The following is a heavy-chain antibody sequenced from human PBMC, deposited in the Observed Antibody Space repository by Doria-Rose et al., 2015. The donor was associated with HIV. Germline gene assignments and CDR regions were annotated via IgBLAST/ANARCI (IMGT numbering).Heavy chain of an antibody. CDR3: AREAGTADWFDP. J-gene: IGHJ5*02. V-gene: IGHV1-46*01. CDR1: GYTFTNNY. D-gene: IGHD2-21*02. Sequence: QVQLVQSGAEVKKPGASAKISCKASGYTFTNNYMHWVRQAPGQGLEWMGIINTRGGSTSYAQKFQGRVTMTRDTASSTVYMELRSLRSEDTAMYYCAREAGTADWFDPWGQGTLVIVSS. CDR2: INTRGGST.